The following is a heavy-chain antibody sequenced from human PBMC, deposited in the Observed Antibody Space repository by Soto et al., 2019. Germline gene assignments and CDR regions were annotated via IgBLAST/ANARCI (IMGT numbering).Heavy chain of an antibody. Sequence: EVQLLNFGGGLAQPGGSLRLSCAASGFTFSNYAMNWVRQAPGKGLEWVSVISSGGSTYYADSVKGRFTISRDNSKNTLYLQMNSLRADDTAVYYCARPGSTTVVWNADFENWGQGTLVTVPS. D-gene: IGHD2-2*01. J-gene: IGHJ4*02. CDR2: ISSGGST. CDR1: GFTFSNYA. CDR3: ARPGSTTVVWNADFEN. V-gene: IGHV3-23*01.